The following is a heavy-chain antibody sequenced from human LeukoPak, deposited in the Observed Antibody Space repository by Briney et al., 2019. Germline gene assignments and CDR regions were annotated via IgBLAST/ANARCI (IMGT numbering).Heavy chain of an antibody. D-gene: IGHD3-10*01. Sequence: SETLSLTCAVSGGSISSSNWWSWVRPPPGKGLEWIGEIYHSGSTNYNPSLKSRVTISVDKSKNQFSLKLSSVTAADTAVYYCARGIYGSGSYYNVYYFDYWGQGTLVTVSS. J-gene: IGHJ4*02. CDR2: IYHSGST. V-gene: IGHV4-4*02. CDR1: GGSISSSNW. CDR3: ARGIYGSGSYYNVYYFDY.